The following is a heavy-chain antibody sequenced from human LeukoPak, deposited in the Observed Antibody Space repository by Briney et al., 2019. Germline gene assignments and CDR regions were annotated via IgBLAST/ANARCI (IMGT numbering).Heavy chain of an antibody. CDR3: VKFRGIQHYNYHMDV. J-gene: IGHJ6*03. CDR1: GFIFSSYA. CDR2: LTGSGGNT. Sequence: GGSLRLFCAASGFIFSSYAMSWVRQAPGKGLEWVSRLTGSGGNTYYADSVKGRFTISRDNSKNTLSLQMNSLRAEDAAVYYCVKFRGIQHYNYHMDVWGKGTTVTVSS. D-gene: IGHD3-10*01. V-gene: IGHV3-23*01.